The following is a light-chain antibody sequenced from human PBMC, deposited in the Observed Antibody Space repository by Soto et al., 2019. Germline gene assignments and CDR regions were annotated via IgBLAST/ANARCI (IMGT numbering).Light chain of an antibody. CDR1: KLGDKY. CDR3: QAWDSSVV. V-gene: IGLV3-1*01. CDR2: QHS. J-gene: IGLJ3*02. Sequence: SYELTQPPSVSVSPGQTASITCSGDKLGDKYVSWYQQKPGHSPVLVIYQHSQRPSGIPERFSGSNSGNTATLTISGTQAMDEAYYYCQAWDSSVVFGGGTKLTVL.